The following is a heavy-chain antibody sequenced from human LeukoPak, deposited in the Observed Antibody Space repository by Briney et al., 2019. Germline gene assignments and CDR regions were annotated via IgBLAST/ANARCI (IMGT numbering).Heavy chain of an antibody. CDR2: IYYSGST. CDR1: GGSISSYY. V-gene: IGHV4-59*08. CDR3: ARHYELPIDY. D-gene: IGHD1-7*01. J-gene: IGHJ4*02. Sequence: SETLSLTCTVSGGSISSYYWSWLRQPPGKGLEWIGYIYYSGSTNYNPSLKSRVTISVDTSRNQFSLKLSSVTAADTAVYYCARHYELPIDYWGQGTLVTVSS.